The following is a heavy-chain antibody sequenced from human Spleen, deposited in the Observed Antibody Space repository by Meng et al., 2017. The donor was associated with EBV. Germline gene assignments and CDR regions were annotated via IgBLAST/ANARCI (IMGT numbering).Heavy chain of an antibody. D-gene: IGHD3-10*01. CDR2: IYDTGTT. Sequence: QVTLQQWGAGLLKPSETLSLTCVVSGVSVNSGTYHWSWIRQSPGKGLEWIGYIYDTGTTIYNPSLNSRVTILLETSKNQFSLRLHSVTTADTAVYYCAKSRSSTPGIVDDWGQGTLVTVSS. V-gene: IGHV4-61*01. J-gene: IGHJ4*02. CDR1: GVSVNSGTYH. CDR3: AKSRSSTPGIVDD.